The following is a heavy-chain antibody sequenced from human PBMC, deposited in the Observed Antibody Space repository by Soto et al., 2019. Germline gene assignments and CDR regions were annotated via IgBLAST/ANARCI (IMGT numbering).Heavy chain of an antibody. Sequence: PGVSLRLSFAPSGFRFGSCALSLVRQAPGTGLEWVSTISGSDGKTFYADSVKGRFSISRDTSQSTLYLQMNSLRADDTAMYYCARWSYLDYWGQGNRVTGSA. CDR1: GFRFGSCA. CDR3: ARWSYLDY. V-gene: IGHV3-23*01. J-gene: IGHJ4*02. CDR2: ISGSDGKT. D-gene: IGHD3-3*01.